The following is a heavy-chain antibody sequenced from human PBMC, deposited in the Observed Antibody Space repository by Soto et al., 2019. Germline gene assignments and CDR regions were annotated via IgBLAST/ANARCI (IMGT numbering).Heavy chain of an antibody. CDR1: GFTFSSYG. D-gene: IGHD3-10*01. V-gene: IGHV3-30*18. Sequence: HPGGSLRLSCAASGFTFSSYGMHWVRQAPGKGLEWVAVISYDGSNKYYADSVKGRFTISRDNSKNTLYLQMNSLRAEDTAVYYCAKASHYYYGSGSYYIQVSEALDYWGQGTTVTVSS. CDR3: AKASHYYYGSGSYYIQVSEALDY. J-gene: IGHJ4*02. CDR2: ISYDGSNK.